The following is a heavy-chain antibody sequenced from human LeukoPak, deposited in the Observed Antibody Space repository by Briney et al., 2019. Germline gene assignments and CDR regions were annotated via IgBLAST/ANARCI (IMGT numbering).Heavy chain of an antibody. J-gene: IGHJ5*02. V-gene: IGHV4-59*01. CDR2: IYYSWST. CDR3: ARGGYGFWSGYSNWFDP. CDR1: GGSISSYY. D-gene: IGHD3-3*01. Sequence: SETLSLTCTVSGGSISSYYWSWIRQPPGKGLEWLGYIYYSWSTNYNPSLKSRVTISVDTSKNHFSLKLSSVTAADTAVYYCARGGYGFWSGYSNWFDPWGQGTLVTVSS.